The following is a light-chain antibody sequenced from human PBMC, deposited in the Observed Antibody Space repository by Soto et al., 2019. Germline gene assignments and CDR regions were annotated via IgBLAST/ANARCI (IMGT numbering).Light chain of an antibody. J-gene: IGKJ4*02. Sequence: EIVMTQAPVTLSVSPGERATLSCRASQSINRKLAWYQQRPGQAPRLLIADASIRATGIPARFSGSGSGTEFTLTIGCLQSEDCAVYYCKQYDRWFPLKFGGGTRVEIK. CDR1: QSINRK. CDR2: DAS. CDR3: KQYDRWFPLK. V-gene: IGKV3-15*01.